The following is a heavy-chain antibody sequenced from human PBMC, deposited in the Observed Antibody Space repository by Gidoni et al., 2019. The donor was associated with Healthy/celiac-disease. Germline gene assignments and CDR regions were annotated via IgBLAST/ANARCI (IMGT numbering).Heavy chain of an antibody. V-gene: IGHV4-59*01. J-gene: IGHJ5*02. CDR3: ARGFWNSSSWYVTWFDP. CDR1: GGSISSYY. D-gene: IGHD6-13*01. CDR2: IYYSGST. Sequence: QVQLQESGPGLVKPSETLSLTCTVSGGSISSYYWSWIRQPPGKGLEWIGYIYYSGSTNYNPSLKSRVTISVDTSKNQFSLKLSSVTAADTAVYYCARGFWNSSSWYVTWFDPWGQGTLVTVSS.